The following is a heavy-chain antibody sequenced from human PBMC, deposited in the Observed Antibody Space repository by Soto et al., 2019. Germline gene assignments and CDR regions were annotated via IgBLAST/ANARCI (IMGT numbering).Heavy chain of an antibody. CDR1: GFTFSNAW. D-gene: IGHD3-3*01. CDR3: TTDGSDFWSGYPTSYYYYSGMGV. J-gene: IGHJ6*02. Sequence: PGGSLRLSCAASGFTFSNAWMSWVRQAPGGGLEGGVGIKRKNDVGTTDSAAPGKSTFTISRDDSKNTLYLHMNSLKTEDTAVYYCTTDGSDFWSGYPTSYYYYSGMGVWGQGTTVTVSS. CDR2: IKRKNDVGTT. V-gene: IGHV3-15*01.